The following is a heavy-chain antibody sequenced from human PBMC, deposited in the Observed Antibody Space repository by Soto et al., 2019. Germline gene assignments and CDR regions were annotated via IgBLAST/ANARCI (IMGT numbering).Heavy chain of an antibody. J-gene: IGHJ4*02. CDR3: ARSREIIASAGSFDY. CDR1: GFTFSSHV. Sequence: EVHLLESGGGLVQPGGSLRLPCAASGFTFSSHVMRWVRQAPGKGLEGVSGISTGGGSTDYADSVKGRFTISRDNSKNTLHLQMKSLRAEDTAVYYCARSREIIASAGSFDYWGQGTLVTVSS. CDR2: ISTGGGST. V-gene: IGHV3-23*01. D-gene: IGHD6-25*01.